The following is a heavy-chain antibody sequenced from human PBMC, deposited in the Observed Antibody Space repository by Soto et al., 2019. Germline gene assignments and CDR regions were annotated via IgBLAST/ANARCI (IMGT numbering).Heavy chain of an antibody. CDR1: GGTLSRYA. Sequence: QVQLVQSGAEVKKPGSSVKVSCKASGGTLSRYAINWVRQAPGQGLEWMGGIIPIFGSANYAQKFQGRVTITADESTSTAYMELSSLRSEDTAVYYCARQAREVAALKYFFDYWGQGTLVTVSS. CDR3: ARQAREVAALKYFFDY. J-gene: IGHJ4*02. V-gene: IGHV1-69*01. D-gene: IGHD6-6*01. CDR2: IIPIFGSA.